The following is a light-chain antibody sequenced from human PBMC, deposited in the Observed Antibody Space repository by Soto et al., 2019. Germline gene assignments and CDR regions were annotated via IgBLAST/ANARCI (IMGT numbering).Light chain of an antibody. J-gene: IGKJ1*01. CDR1: QSVSNSF. CDR2: GAS. CDR3: QQYDSSPWT. V-gene: IGKV3-20*01. Sequence: EIVLTQSPGTLSLSPGERATLSCRASQSVSNSFLAWYQQKPGQAPRLLIYGASSRATGIPDRFSGSGSGTDFTLTISRLEPEDFAVYYGQQYDSSPWTFGQGTKVEIK.